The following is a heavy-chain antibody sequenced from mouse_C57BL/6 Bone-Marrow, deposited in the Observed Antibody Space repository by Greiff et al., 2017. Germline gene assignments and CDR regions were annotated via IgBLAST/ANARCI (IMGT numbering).Heavy chain of an antibody. J-gene: IGHJ2*01. V-gene: IGHV5-6*01. Sequence: EVQLVESGGDLVKPGGSLKLSCAASGFTFSSYGMSWVRQTPDKRLEWVATISSGGSYTYYPDSVKGRFTISRDNAKNTLYLQMSSLKSEDTAMYYCARPIYYYGYFDYWGQGTTLTVSS. CDR1: GFTFSSYG. CDR2: ISSGGSYT. CDR3: ARPIYYYGYFDY. D-gene: IGHD1-1*01.